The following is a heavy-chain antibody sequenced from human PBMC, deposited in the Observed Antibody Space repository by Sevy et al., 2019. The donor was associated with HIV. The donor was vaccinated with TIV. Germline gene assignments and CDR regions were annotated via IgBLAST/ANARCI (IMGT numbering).Heavy chain of an antibody. CDR2: LSFGCGEI. D-gene: IGHD3-10*01. Sequence: GGSLRLSCAASGFTFSKYSMSWVRQPPGKGLEWVSTLSFGCGEIYHADSVKGRFTISRDNSKNTLYLQMNNLRAEDTAVYDCAREGSTDPHDYWGQGTLVTVSS. V-gene: IGHV3-23*01. CDR3: AREGSTDPHDY. CDR1: GFTFSKYS. J-gene: IGHJ4*02.